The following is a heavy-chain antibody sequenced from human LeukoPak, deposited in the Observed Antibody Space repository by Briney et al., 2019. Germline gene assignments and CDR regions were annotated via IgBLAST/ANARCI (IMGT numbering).Heavy chain of an antibody. D-gene: IGHD4-17*01. Sequence: TSETLSLTCTVSGGSISSYYWSWIRQPPGKGLEWIGYIYYSGSTNYNPSLKSRVTLSEDTSKNQFSLKLSSVTAADTAVYHCARHVLDYGDYSWFDPWGQGTLVTVSS. V-gene: IGHV4-59*08. CDR1: GGSISSYY. CDR2: IYYSGST. J-gene: IGHJ5*02. CDR3: ARHVLDYGDYSWFDP.